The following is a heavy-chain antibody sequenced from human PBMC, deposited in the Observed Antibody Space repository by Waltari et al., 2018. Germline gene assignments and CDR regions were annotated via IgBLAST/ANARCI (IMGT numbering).Heavy chain of an antibody. CDR3: ARVSGSSWSLAFDI. CDR2: SYYSGST. V-gene: IGHV4-59*01. Sequence: QVQLQESGPGLVKPSETLSLTCTVSGCSISSSYWSWIRQPPGKGLEWIGYSYYSGSTNYNPSLKSRVTISVDTSKNQFSLKLSSVTAADTAVYYCARVSGSSWSLAFDIWGQGTMVTVSS. CDR1: GCSISSSY. J-gene: IGHJ3*02. D-gene: IGHD6-13*01.